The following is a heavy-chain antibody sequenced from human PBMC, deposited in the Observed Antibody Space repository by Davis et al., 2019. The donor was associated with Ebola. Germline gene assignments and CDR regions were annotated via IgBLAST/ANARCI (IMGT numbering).Heavy chain of an antibody. D-gene: IGHD3-3*01. CDR2: ISYAGSNK. Sequence: PGGSLRLSCAASGFTFSSYGMHWVRQAPGKGLEWVAVISYAGSNKYYVDSVKGRFTIPRDNSKNTLYLQMNSLGAEDTAVYYWAKARRSITIFGVPIEYWGQGTLVTVSS. V-gene: IGHV3-30*18. J-gene: IGHJ4*02. CDR3: AKARRSITIFGVPIEY. CDR1: GFTFSSYG.